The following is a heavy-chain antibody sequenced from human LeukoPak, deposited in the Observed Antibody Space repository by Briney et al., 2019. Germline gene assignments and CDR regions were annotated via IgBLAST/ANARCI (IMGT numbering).Heavy chain of an antibody. CDR1: GGSFSGYY. CDR3: ASVLFRLGYCSSTSCPSYFDY. V-gene: IGHV4-34*01. J-gene: IGHJ4*02. D-gene: IGHD2-2*01. CDR2: INHSGST. Sequence: PSETLSLTCAVYGGSFSGYYWSWIRQPPGKGLEWIGEINHSGSTNYNPSLKSRATISVDTSKNRFSLKLSSVTAADTAVYYCASVLFRLGYCSSTSCPSYFDYWGQGTLVTVSS.